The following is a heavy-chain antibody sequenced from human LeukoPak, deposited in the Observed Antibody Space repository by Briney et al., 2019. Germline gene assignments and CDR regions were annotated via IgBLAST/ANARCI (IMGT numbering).Heavy chain of an antibody. D-gene: IGHD6-25*01. J-gene: IGHJ5*02. V-gene: IGHV4-34*01. CDR3: ARERVVSDYNWFDP. Sequence: SETLSLTCAVHGASFAGYSWSWIRQSPGKGLEWIGEVNRVGYTIYNPSLKSRVNISIDTSTTQFSLKLSSVTVADTAVYFCARERVVSDYNWFDPWGQGTLVTVSS. CDR1: GASFAGYS. CDR2: VNRVGYT.